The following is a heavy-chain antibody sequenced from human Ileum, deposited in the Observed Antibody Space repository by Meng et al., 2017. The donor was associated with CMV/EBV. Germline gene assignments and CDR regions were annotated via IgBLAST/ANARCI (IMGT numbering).Heavy chain of an antibody. CDR2: VYYSGGT. D-gene: IGHD3-9*01. J-gene: IGHJ5*02. V-gene: IGHV4-59*01. Sequence: WGWFRQVAGEGMEWIGYVYYSGGTKYSTTFRSRAIVSVDTSKNQFSLKLASVTAADTAFYFCARGSYLDWLYEPHFDPWGQGTLVTVSS. CDR3: ARGSYLDWLYEPHFDP.